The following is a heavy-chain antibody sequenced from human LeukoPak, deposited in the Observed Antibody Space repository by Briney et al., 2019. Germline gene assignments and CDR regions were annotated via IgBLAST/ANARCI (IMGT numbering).Heavy chain of an antibody. Sequence: PGGSLRLSCAASGFTFSSYGMHWVRQAPGKGLEWVGFIRSKAYGGTTEYAASVKGRFTISRDDSKSIAYLQMNSLKTEDTAAYYCTRAGSDFWSGTTGPDDYWGQGTLVTVSS. J-gene: IGHJ4*02. V-gene: IGHV3-49*04. CDR3: TRAGSDFWSGTTGPDDY. D-gene: IGHD3-3*01. CDR2: IRSKAYGGTT. CDR1: GFTFSSYG.